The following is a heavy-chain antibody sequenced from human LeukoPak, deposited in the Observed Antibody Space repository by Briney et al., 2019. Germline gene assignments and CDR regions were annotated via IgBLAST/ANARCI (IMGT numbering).Heavy chain of an antibody. Sequence: PGGSLRLSCAASGFTFSSYAMSWVRQAPGKGLEWVSAISGSGGSTYYADSVKGRFTISRDNSKNTLYLQMNSLRAEDTAVYYCAKGGGSSWVGYYFDYWGQGTLVTVSS. CDR2: ISGSGGST. D-gene: IGHD6-13*01. J-gene: IGHJ4*02. CDR3: AKGGGSSWVGYYFDY. V-gene: IGHV3-23*01. CDR1: GFTFSSYA.